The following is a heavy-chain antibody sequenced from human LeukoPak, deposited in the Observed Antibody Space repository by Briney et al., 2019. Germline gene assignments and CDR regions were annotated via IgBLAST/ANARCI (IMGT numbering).Heavy chain of an antibody. D-gene: IGHD2-2*01. CDR1: GGSISSSSYY. V-gene: IGHV4-39*01. J-gene: IGHJ5*02. Sequence: SETLSLTCTVSGGSISSSSYYWGWIRQPPGKGLEWIGSIYYSGSTYYNPSLKSRVTISVDTPKNQFSLKLSSVTAADTAVYYCARQGYCSSTSCYLWFDPWGQGTLVTVSS. CDR2: IYYSGST. CDR3: ARQGYCSSTSCYLWFDP.